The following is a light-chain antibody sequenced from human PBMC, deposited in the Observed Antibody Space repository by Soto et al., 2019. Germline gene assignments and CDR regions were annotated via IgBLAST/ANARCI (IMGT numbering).Light chain of an antibody. CDR1: SSDVGAYNY. Sequence: QSALTQPASVSGSPGQSITISCTGTSSDVGAYNYVSWYQQHPGRAPKLVIYAVSSRPSGVSNRFSGSKSDNTASLTISGLQAEDEADYYCISYTNRRSYVFGTGTKLTVL. V-gene: IGLV2-14*01. CDR2: AVS. J-gene: IGLJ1*01. CDR3: ISYTNRRSYV.